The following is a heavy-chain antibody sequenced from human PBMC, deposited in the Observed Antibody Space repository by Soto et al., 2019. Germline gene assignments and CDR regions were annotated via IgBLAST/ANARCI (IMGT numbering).Heavy chain of an antibody. CDR3: AREPLGYCSSTSCYRFAY. D-gene: IGHD2-2*01. J-gene: IGHJ4*02. Sequence: GASVKVSCKASGYTFTSYGISWVRQAPGQGLEWMGWISAYNGNTNYAQKLQGRVTMTTDTSTSTAYMELRSLRSDDTAVYYCAREPLGYCSSTSCYRFAYWGQGTLVTVSS. V-gene: IGHV1-18*01. CDR1: GYTFTSYG. CDR2: ISAYNGNT.